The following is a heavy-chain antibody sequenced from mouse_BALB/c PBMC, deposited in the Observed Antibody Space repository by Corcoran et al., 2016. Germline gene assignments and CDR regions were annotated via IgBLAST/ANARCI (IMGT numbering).Heavy chain of an antibody. CDR2: INTYTGEP. J-gene: IGHJ3*01. CDR3: ATMITTFAY. V-gene: IGHV9-3-1*01. Sequence: QIQLVQSGPELKKPGETVKISCKASGYTFTNYGMNWVKQAPGKGLKWMGWINTYTGEPTYADDFKGRFAFSLETSASTAYLQINNLKNEDTATYFCATMITTFAYWGQGTLVTVSA. D-gene: IGHD2-4*01. CDR1: GYTFTNYG.